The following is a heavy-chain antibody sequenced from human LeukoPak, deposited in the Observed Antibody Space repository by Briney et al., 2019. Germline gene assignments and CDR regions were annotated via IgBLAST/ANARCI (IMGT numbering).Heavy chain of an antibody. CDR3: ARGSGITMVRGVIINWFDP. CDR2: INHSGST. J-gene: IGHJ5*02. Sequence: SETLSLTCAVYGGSFSGYYWSWIRQPPGKGLEWIGEINHSGSTNYNPSLKSRVTISVDTSKNQFSLKLSSVTAADTAVYYCARGSGITMVRGVIINWFDPWGQGTLATVSS. CDR1: GGSFSGYY. V-gene: IGHV4-34*01. D-gene: IGHD3-10*01.